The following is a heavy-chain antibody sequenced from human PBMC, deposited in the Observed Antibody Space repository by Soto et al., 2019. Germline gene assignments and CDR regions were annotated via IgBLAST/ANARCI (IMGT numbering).Heavy chain of an antibody. Sequence: GSLRLSCAASGFTFSSYAMSWVRQAPGKGLEWVSAISGSGGSTYYADSVKGRFTISRDNSKNTLYLQMNSLRAEDTAVYYCAKDTRRYYDSSGYQNYWGQGTLVTVSS. V-gene: IGHV3-23*01. D-gene: IGHD3-22*01. CDR2: ISGSGGST. CDR1: GFTFSSYA. CDR3: AKDTRRYYDSSGYQNY. J-gene: IGHJ4*02.